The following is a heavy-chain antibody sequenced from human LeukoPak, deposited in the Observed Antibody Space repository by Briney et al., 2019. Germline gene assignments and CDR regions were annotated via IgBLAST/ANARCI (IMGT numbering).Heavy chain of an antibody. Sequence: SETPSLTCTVSGGSISSYYWSWIRQPPGKGLEWIGYIYYSGSTNYNPSLKSRVTISVDTSKNQFSLKLSSVTAADTAVYYCARGCCGADAFDIWGQGTMVTVSS. V-gene: IGHV4-59*01. CDR1: GGSISSYY. D-gene: IGHD2-21*01. J-gene: IGHJ3*02. CDR3: ARGCCGADAFDI. CDR2: IYYSGST.